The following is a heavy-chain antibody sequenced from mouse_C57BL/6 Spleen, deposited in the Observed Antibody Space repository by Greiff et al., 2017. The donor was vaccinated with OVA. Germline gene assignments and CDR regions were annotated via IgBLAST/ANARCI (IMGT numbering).Heavy chain of an antibody. V-gene: IGHV1-61*01. CDR3: ARQDYYGSSSLFDY. CDR1: GYTFTSYW. CDR2: IYPSDSET. Sequence: VQLQQPGAELVRPGSSVQLSCKASGYTFTSYWMDWVKQRPGQGLAWIGNIYPSDSETHYNQKFKDKATLTVDKSSSTAYMQLSSLTSEDSAVYYCARQDYYGSSSLFDYWGQGTTLTVSS. J-gene: IGHJ2*01. D-gene: IGHD1-1*01.